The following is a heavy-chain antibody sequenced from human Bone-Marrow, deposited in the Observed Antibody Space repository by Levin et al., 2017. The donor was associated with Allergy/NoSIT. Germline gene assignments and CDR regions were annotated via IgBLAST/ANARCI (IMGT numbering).Heavy chain of an antibody. Sequence: GGSLRLSCAASGFNFSDRGMHWVRQAPGKGLEWVGIIWYDGTDKHYADSVRGRFIISRDNSKNTLYLQMNSPRAEDTAVYYCARDLDTSELFDSWGQGTLVTVAS. D-gene: IGHD1-1*01. CDR1: GFNFSDRG. CDR2: IWYDGTDK. V-gene: IGHV3-33*01. CDR3: ARDLDTSELFDS. J-gene: IGHJ4*02.